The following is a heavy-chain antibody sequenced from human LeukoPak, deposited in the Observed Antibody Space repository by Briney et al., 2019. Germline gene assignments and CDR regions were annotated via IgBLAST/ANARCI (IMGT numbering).Heavy chain of an antibody. J-gene: IGHJ3*02. V-gene: IGHV3-48*03. D-gene: IGHD6-13*01. CDR3: ARPGYSSSWSAFDI. CDR1: GFTFSAYD. CDR2: ITSSGSTI. Sequence: GSLRLSCAASGFTFSAYDMNWVRQAPGKGLKWVTHITSSGSTIYYADSVKGRFTISRDNAKNSLYLQMNSLRAEDTAVYYCARPGYSSSWSAFDIWGQGTMVTVSS.